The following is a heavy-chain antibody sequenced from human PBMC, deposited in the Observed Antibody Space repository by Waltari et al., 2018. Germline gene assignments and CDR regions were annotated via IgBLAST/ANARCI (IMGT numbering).Heavy chain of an antibody. Sequence: QVQLVQFVAAVKKPGVSVTVSCTASWYTFTGYYMHWVRQAPGQGLEWMGRINPNSGGTNYAQKFQGRVTMTRDTSIITAYMELSRLRSDDTAVYYCARDFSVVVAANWFDPWGQGTLVTVSS. D-gene: IGHD2-15*01. J-gene: IGHJ5*02. CDR1: WYTFTGYY. CDR2: INPNSGGT. V-gene: IGHV1-2*06. CDR3: ARDFSVVVAANWFDP.